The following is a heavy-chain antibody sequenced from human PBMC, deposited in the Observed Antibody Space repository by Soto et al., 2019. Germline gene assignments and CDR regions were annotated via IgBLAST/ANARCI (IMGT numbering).Heavy chain of an antibody. J-gene: IGHJ6*01. CDR3: ARPGVNPSLYYSNIDV. CDR1: GFVLINYG. D-gene: IGHD3-10*01. CDR2: ISAYNGNT. V-gene: IGHV1-18*04. Sequence: ASVXGAFKASGFVLINYGCSCGRQAPGQGLECMGWISAYNGNTIYAQNLQGRLTMTRDTSTSTAYMELRSIRSEDTAVYYCARPGVNPSLYYSNIDVWGQATTVTVYS.